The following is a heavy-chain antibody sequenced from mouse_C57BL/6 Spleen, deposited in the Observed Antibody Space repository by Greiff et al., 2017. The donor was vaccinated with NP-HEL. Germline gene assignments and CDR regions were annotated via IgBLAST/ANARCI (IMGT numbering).Heavy chain of an antibody. V-gene: IGHV1-15*01. CDR3: TRDDYYGSSSMFAY. J-gene: IGHJ3*01. CDR1: GYTFTDYE. D-gene: IGHD1-1*01. CDR2: IDPETGGT. Sequence: VQGVESGAELVRPGASVTLSCKASGYTFTDYEMHWVKQTPVHGLEWIGAIDPETGGTAYNQKFKGKAILTADKSSSTAYMELRSLTSEDSAVYYCTRDDYYGSSSMFAYWGQGTLVTVSA.